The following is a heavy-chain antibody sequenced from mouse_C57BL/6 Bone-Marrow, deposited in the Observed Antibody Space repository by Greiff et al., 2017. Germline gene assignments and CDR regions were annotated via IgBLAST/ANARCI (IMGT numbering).Heavy chain of an antibody. D-gene: IGHD2-1*01. Sequence: EVMLVESGGGLVQPGESLKLSCESNEYEFPSHDMSWVRKTPEKRLELVAAINSDGGSTYYPDTMERRFIISRDNTKETLYLQMSSRRSEDTALYYCARRGNYEGYFDVWGTGTTVTVSS. V-gene: IGHV5-2*03. CDR3: ARRGNYEGYFDV. CDR2: INSDGGST. J-gene: IGHJ1*03. CDR1: EYEFPSHD.